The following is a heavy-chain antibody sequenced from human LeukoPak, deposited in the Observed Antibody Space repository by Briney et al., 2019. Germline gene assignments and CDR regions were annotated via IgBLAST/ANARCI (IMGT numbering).Heavy chain of an antibody. J-gene: IGHJ4*02. CDR1: GGSISSYY. CDR2: ICYSGDT. Sequence: SETLSLTCTVSGGSISSYYWSWIRQPPGKGLEWIGFICYSGDTNYNPSLKSRVTISVDASKNQFSLRMSSVTAADTAMYYCARGTGGNSNYWGQGTLVTVSS. D-gene: IGHD4-23*01. V-gene: IGHV4-59*01. CDR3: ARGTGGNSNY.